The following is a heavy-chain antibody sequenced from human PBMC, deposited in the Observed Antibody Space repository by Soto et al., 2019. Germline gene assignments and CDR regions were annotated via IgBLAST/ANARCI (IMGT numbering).Heavy chain of an antibody. J-gene: IGHJ4*02. D-gene: IGHD3-10*01. CDR2: ISGSGDT. V-gene: IGHV3-23*01. CDR3: AKDRGFGVASATHDS. Sequence: EIQLLESGGGLVQPGGSLRLSCAASGFTFSNYAMTCVRQAPGKGLEWVAGISGSGDTYYADSVKGRFTISRDNSKNTVYLQMNSLGAEDTAIYFCAKDRGFGVASATHDSWGQGTLVTVSS. CDR1: GFTFSNYA.